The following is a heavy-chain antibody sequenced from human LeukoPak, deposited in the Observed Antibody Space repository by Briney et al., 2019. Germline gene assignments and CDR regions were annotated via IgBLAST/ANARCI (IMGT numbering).Heavy chain of an antibody. D-gene: IGHD1-14*01. CDR2: INAGNGNT. CDR3: ARGRTEPEGYFDY. J-gene: IGHJ4*02. Sequence: AASVKVSCTASGYTFTIYAMHWVRPAPGQRLEWMGWINAGNGNTKYSQKFQGRVTITRDTSASTAYMELSSLRSEDTAVYYCARGRTEPEGYFDYWGQGTLVTVSS. CDR1: GYTFTIYA. V-gene: IGHV1-3*01.